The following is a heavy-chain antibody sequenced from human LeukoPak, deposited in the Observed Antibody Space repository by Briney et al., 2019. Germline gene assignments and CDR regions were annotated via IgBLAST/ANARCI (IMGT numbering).Heavy chain of an antibody. CDR3: ARVRGTTVDYYGMDV. Sequence: PGGSLRLSCAASGFTFSSYEMNWVRQAPGKGLEWVSYISSGAIYYADSVKGRFTISRDNAKNSLYLQMISLRDEDTAVYYCARVRGTTVDYYGMDVWGQGTTVIISS. D-gene: IGHD4-23*01. CDR2: ISSGAI. J-gene: IGHJ6*02. CDR1: GFTFSSYE. V-gene: IGHV3-48*03.